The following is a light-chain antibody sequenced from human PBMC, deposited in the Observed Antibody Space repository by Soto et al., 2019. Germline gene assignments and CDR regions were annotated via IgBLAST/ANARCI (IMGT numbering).Light chain of an antibody. Sequence: DIQMTQSPSSLSSSVGDRVTITCRASQCIPNGLLGWYQQKPGKALKCLIYVVSNLQSGIPSRFSGSGSGTEFSLTISSLQLEDCATYYCLQYDTYPLTFGQGAKVEVK. CDR1: QCIPNG. V-gene: IGKV1-17*01. CDR2: VVS. CDR3: LQYDTYPLT. J-gene: IGKJ1*01.